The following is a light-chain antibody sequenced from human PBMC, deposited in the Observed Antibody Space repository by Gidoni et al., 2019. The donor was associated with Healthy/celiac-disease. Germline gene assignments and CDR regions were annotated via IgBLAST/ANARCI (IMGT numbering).Light chain of an antibody. CDR2: AAS. V-gene: IGKV1-39*01. J-gene: IGKJ1*01. Sequence: IQMTQSPSSLSASVGDRVTITCRESQSISSYLNWYQQKPGKAPKLLIYAASSLQSGVTSRFSGSGSGTDFTITSSSLQPEDFATYYRKQSYSTLWTFGQGTKVEIK. CDR3: KQSYSTLWT. CDR1: QSISSY.